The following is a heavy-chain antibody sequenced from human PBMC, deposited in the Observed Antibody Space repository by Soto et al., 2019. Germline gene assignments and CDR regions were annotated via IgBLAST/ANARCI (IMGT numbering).Heavy chain of an antibody. CDR2: IYWDDDE. D-gene: IGHD3-10*01. V-gene: IGHV2-5*02. Sequence: QITLKESDPTLVKPTQTLTLTCSFSGFSLTTDGEGVGWVRQTPGEALEWLALIYWDDDERYSPSLKTRLTITKDTSKNQVVLIMTNMAPMDTATYYCAHSRNLITEDAQVGDFDSWGQGTLVTVSS. CDR3: AHSRNLITEDAQVGDFDS. CDR1: GFSLTTDGEG. J-gene: IGHJ4*02.